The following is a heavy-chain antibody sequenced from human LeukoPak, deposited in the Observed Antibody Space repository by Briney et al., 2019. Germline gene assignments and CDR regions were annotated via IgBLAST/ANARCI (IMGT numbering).Heavy chain of an antibody. Sequence: GGSPRLSCAASGFTFSNYWMSWVRQAPGKGLEWVADIKRDESEQHYVDSVKGRFTISRDNAKNSLYLQMNSLRAEDTAVYYCALNMVGGQIFDFWGQGTLVTVSS. CDR3: ALNMVGGQIFDF. CDR1: GFTFSNYW. CDR2: IKRDESEQ. D-gene: IGHD3-10*01. V-gene: IGHV3-7*01. J-gene: IGHJ4*02.